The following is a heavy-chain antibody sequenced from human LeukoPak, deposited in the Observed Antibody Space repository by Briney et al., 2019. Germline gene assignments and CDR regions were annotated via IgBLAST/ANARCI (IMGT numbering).Heavy chain of an antibody. Sequence: SETLSLTCTVSGGSISSYYWSWIRQPAGKGLEWIGRIYTSGSTNYNPSLKSRVTMSVDTSKNQFSLKLSSVTAADTAVYCCARVYYYDILTGSPEAFDIWGQGTMVTVSS. J-gene: IGHJ3*02. CDR2: IYTSGST. D-gene: IGHD3-9*01. V-gene: IGHV4-4*07. CDR1: GGSISSYY. CDR3: ARVYYYDILTGSPEAFDI.